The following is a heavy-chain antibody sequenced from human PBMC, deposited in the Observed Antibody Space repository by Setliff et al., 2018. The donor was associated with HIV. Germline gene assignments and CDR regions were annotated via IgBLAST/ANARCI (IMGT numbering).Heavy chain of an antibody. Sequence: PGESLKISCKGSGYIFGLYWIAWVRQMPGKGLEWMGIIYPGGSEARYSPSFQGQVTISADKSISTAYLQWSSVKTSDSAMYFCVRPKPYGSGAGSFDIWGQGTMVTVSS. CDR1: GYIFGLYW. J-gene: IGHJ3*02. CDR2: IYPGGSEA. V-gene: IGHV5-51*01. CDR3: VRPKPYGSGAGSFDI. D-gene: IGHD3-10*01.